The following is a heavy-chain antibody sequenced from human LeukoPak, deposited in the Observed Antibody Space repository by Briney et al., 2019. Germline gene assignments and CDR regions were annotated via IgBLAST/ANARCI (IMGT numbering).Heavy chain of an antibody. J-gene: IGHJ5*02. V-gene: IGHV1-46*01. CDR2: INPSGSST. D-gene: IGHD1-26*01. CDR1: GYTFTSHY. CDR3: ARDNSVGATLLAGFDP. Sequence: ASVKVSCKASGYTFTSHYMHWVRQAPGQGLEWMGLINPSGSSTLYAQKFQGRVTMTRDMSTTTDYMELSSLRSEDTAVYYCARDNSVGATLLAGFDPWGQGTLVTVSS.